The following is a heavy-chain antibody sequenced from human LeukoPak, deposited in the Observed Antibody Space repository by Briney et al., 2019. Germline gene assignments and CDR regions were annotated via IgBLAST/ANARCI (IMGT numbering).Heavy chain of an antibody. CDR3: AKDGESSGWYGYYFDY. V-gene: IGHV3-9*03. D-gene: IGHD6-19*01. CDR2: ISWNSGSI. J-gene: IGHJ4*02. Sequence: GGSLRLSCAASGFTFDDYAMHWVRQAPGKGLKWVSGISWNSGSIGYADSVKGRFTISRDNAKNSLYLQMNSLRAEDMALYYCAKDGESSGWYGYYFDYWGQGTLVTVSS. CDR1: GFTFDDYA.